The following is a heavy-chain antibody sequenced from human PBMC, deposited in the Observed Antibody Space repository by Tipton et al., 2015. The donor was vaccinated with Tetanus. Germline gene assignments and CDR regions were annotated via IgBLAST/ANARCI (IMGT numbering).Heavy chain of an antibody. J-gene: IGHJ4*02. CDR1: GGSISSYY. D-gene: IGHD3-3*01. V-gene: IGHV4-4*07. CDR2: IYTSGST. CDR3: ARHTNFWSGYYIVY. Sequence: TLSLTCTVSGGSISSYYWSWIRQPAGKGLEWIGRIYTSGSTNYNPSLKSRVTMSVDTSKNQFSLKLSSVTAADTAVYCCARHTNFWSGYYIVYWGQGTLVTVSS.